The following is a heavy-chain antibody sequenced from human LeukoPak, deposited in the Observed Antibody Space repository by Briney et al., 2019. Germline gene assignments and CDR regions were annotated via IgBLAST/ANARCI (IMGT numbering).Heavy chain of an antibody. CDR3: VSFYETY. CDR1: GTYW. D-gene: IGHD2-2*01. V-gene: IGHV3-74*01. CDR2: INSDGSWT. J-gene: IGHJ4*02. Sequence: LGASLSLSCAASGTYWMHWVRQAPGKGLVWVSHINSDGSWTSYADSVKGRFTISKDNAKNTVYLQMNNLRAEDTAVYYCVSFYETYWGRGTLVTVSS.